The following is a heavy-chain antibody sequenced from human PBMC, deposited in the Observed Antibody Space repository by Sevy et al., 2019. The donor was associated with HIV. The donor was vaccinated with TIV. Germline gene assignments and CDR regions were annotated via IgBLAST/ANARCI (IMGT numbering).Heavy chain of an antibody. CDR3: VRDLPGATAENWFDP. D-gene: IGHD1-26*01. J-gene: IGHJ5*02. CDR2: ISSSSSYM. CDR1: GFTFSSYS. Sequence: GGSLRLSCAASGFTFSSYSMNWVRQAPGKGLERVSSISSSSSYMYYADSVKGRFTISRDNAKNSLYLQMNSLRAEDTAVYYCVRDLPGATAENWFDPWGQGTLVTVSS. V-gene: IGHV3-21*01.